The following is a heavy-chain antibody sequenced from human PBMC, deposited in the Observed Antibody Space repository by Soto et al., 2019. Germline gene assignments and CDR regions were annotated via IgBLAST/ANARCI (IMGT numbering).Heavy chain of an antibody. D-gene: IGHD6-6*01. J-gene: IGHJ6*02. Sequence: SETLSLTCTVSGGSMSSGDYYWSWIRQSPGKGLEWIGYVYYSGSTYYKPSLKSRLSISVDMSRHHFSLKLSSVTAADTAVYFCARSSQPREGYGMDVWGQGTTVTVSS. V-gene: IGHV4-30-4*01. CDR3: ARSSQPREGYGMDV. CDR1: GGSMSSGDYY. CDR2: VYYSGST.